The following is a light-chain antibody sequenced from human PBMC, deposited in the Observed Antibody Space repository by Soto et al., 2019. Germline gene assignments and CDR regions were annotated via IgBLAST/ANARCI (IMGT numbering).Light chain of an antibody. CDR2: GAS. CDR3: QQYNSSTWT. J-gene: IGKJ1*01. V-gene: IGKV3-20*01. Sequence: EIVLTQSPGTLSLSPGERATLSCRASQSVSSSYLAWYQQKPGQAPRRLIYGASSRATGIPDRFSGSGSGTDFTLTSSRLEPEEFAVYYCQQYNSSTWTFGQGTKEEVK. CDR1: QSVSSSY.